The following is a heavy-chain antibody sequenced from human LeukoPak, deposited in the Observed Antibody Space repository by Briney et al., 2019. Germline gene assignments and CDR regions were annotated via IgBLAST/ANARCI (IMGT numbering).Heavy chain of an antibody. J-gene: IGHJ6*02. D-gene: IGHD2-15*01. V-gene: IGHV3-33*08. CDR2: IWYDGSNK. Sequence: GGSLRPSCAASGFTFNTYGMNWVRLVPGKGLEWVAVIWYDGSNKYYADSVRGRFTISRDNSKNALYLQVNSLRVEDTAVYYCARVACTGNSCRPYHYYGMDVWGQGTSVTVSS. CDR1: GFTFNTYG. CDR3: ARVACTGNSCRPYHYYGMDV.